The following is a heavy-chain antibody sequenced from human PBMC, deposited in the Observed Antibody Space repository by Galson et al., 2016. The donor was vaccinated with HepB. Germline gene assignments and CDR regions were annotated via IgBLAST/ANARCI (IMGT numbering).Heavy chain of an antibody. J-gene: IGHJ2*01. D-gene: IGHD3-22*01. V-gene: IGHV1-18*01. Sequence: SGYTFISYGISWVRQAPGQGLEWMGWISAYNGNKKYAQKLQGRVTITTDTSTTTAYMELRSLRSDDTAVYYCAIHGRYYYDTDGYYHTLGYFDLWGRGTLVTVSS. CDR2: ISAYNGNK. CDR1: GYTFISYG. CDR3: AIHGRYYYDTDGYYHTLGYFDL.